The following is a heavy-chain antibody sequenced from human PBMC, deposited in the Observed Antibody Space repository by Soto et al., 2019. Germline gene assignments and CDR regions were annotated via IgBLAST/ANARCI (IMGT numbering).Heavy chain of an antibody. D-gene: IGHD1-26*01. CDR2: TYYRSKWYN. CDR1: GDSVSSNSAA. V-gene: IGHV6-1*01. CDR3: ARGGTTSGSYADNFDY. J-gene: IGHJ4*02. Sequence: SQTLSLTCAISGDSVSSNSAAWNWIRQSPSRGLEWLGRTYYRSKWYNDYAVSVKSRITINPDTSKNQFSLQLNSVTPEDTAVYYCARGGTTSGSYADNFDYWGQGTPVTVSS.